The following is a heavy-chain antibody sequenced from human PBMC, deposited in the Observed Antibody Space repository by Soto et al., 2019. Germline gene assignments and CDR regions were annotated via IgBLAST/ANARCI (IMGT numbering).Heavy chain of an antibody. V-gene: IGHV1-2*04. D-gene: IGHD2-2*01. CDR1: GYTFTGYY. J-gene: IGHJ6*02. Sequence: GASVKVSCKASGYTFTGYYMHWVRQAPGQGLEWMGWINPNSGGTNYAQKFQGWVTMTRDTSISTAYMELSRLRSDDTAVYYCARDQGIVVVPAAMQLKALWYYGMDVWGQGTTVTVSS. CDR3: ARDQGIVVVPAAMQLKALWYYGMDV. CDR2: INPNSGGT.